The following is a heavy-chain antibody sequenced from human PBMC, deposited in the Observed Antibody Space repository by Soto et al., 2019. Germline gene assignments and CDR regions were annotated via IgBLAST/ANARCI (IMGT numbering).Heavy chain of an antibody. CDR2: ISSSSFT. CDR1: GFTFSDYY. V-gene: IGHV3-11*06. Sequence: GGSLRLSCAASGFTFSDYYMSWIRQPPGKGLEWVSYISSSSFTNYADSVKGRFTISRDNAKNSLYLQMNGLRAEDTAVYYCARDRTGRAVAGENSLFDYWGQGTLVTVSS. J-gene: IGHJ4*02. CDR3: ARDRTGRAVAGENSLFDY. D-gene: IGHD6-19*01.